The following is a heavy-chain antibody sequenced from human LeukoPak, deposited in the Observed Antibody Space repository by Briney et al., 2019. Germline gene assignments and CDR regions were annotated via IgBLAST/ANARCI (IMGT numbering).Heavy chain of an antibody. Sequence: ASVKVSCKASGGTFSSYAISWVRQAPGQGLEWMGGIIPIFGTANYAQKFQGRVTITADESTSTAYMELSSLRPEDTAVYYCARGPPWAMVLVDWGQGTLVTVSS. J-gene: IGHJ4*02. CDR2: IIPIFGTA. CDR3: ARGPPWAMVLVD. V-gene: IGHV1-69*13. D-gene: IGHD5-18*01. CDR1: GGTFSSYA.